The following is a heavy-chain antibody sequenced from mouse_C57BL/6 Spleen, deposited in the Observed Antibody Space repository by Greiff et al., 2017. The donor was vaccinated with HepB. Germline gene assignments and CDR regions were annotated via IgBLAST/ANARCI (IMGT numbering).Heavy chain of an antibody. CDR2: INYDGSST. V-gene: IGHV5-16*01. D-gene: IGHD1-1*01. CDR1: GFTFSDYY. Sequence: EVQLVESEGGLVQPGSSMKLSCTASGFTFSDYYMAWVRQVPEKGLEWVANINYDGSSTYYLDSLKSRFIISRDNAKNILYLQMSSLKSEDTATYYCARDLYYGSGGFDYWGQGTTLTVSS. CDR3: ARDLYYGSGGFDY. J-gene: IGHJ2*01.